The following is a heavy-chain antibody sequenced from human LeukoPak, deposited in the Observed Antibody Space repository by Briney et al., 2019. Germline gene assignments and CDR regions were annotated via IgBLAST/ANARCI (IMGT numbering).Heavy chain of an antibody. CDR1: GGSISSYY. D-gene: IGHD3-22*01. CDR2: IYYSGST. V-gene: IGHV4-59*01. Sequence: SETLSLTCTVSGGSISSYYWSWIRQPPGKGLEWIGYIYYSGSTNYNPSLKSRVTISVDTSKNQFSLKLSSVTAADTAVYYCARGADSSGYYPFDYWGQGTLVTVSS. J-gene: IGHJ4*02. CDR3: ARGADSSGYYPFDY.